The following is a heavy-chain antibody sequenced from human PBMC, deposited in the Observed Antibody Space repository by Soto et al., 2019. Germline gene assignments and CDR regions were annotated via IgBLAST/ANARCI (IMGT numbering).Heavy chain of an antibody. CDR3: AKAWLRYFDWLYPDAFDI. CDR2: ISGSGGST. V-gene: IGHV3-23*01. D-gene: IGHD3-9*01. CDR1: GFTFSSYA. Sequence: GGSLRLSCAASGFTFSSYAMSWVRQAPGKGLEWVSAISGSGGSTYYADSVRGRFTISRDNSKNTLYLQMNSLRAEDTAVYYCAKAWLRYFDWLYPDAFDIWGQGTMVTVSS. J-gene: IGHJ3*02.